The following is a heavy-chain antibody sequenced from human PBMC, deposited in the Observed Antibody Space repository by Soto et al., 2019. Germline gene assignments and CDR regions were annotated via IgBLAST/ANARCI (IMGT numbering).Heavy chain of an antibody. Sequence: GASVKVSCKASGYTFTSYGISWVRQAPGQRLERKGWISAYNGNTNYAQKLQGRVTMTTDTSTSTAYMELRSLRSDDTAVYYCARAAPYYDILTGSIGYYFDYWGQGTLVTVSS. D-gene: IGHD3-9*01. CDR2: ISAYNGNT. V-gene: IGHV1-18*01. J-gene: IGHJ4*02. CDR3: ARAAPYYDILTGSIGYYFDY. CDR1: GYTFTSYG.